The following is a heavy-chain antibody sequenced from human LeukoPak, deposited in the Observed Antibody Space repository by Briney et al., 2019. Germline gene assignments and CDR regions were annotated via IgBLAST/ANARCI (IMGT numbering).Heavy chain of an antibody. CDR3: ARVGPQYQLLYLLIDY. J-gene: IGHJ4*02. CDR1: GYTFTSYG. CDR2: IGAYNGNT. Sequence: ASVKVSCKASGYTFTSYGISRVRQAPGQGLEWMGWIGAYNGNTNYAQKLQGRVTMTTDTSTSTAYMELRSLRSDDTAVYYCARVGPQYQLLYLLIDYWGQGTLVTVSS. D-gene: IGHD2-2*02. V-gene: IGHV1-18*01.